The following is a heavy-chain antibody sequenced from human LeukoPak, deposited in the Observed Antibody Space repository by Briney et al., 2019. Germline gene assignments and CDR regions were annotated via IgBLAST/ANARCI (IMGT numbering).Heavy chain of an antibody. CDR3: ARSYDTSGYFHAFDI. D-gene: IGHD3-22*01. CDR2: IYTSGGN. V-gene: IGHV4-4*09. J-gene: IGHJ3*02. CDR1: GASISNSY. Sequence: SETLSLTCTVSGASISNSYWSWIRQPPGKGLEWIGYIYTSGGNNYNPSLKSRVSISVDTSKNEFSLEVRSLLVADTAVYYCARSYDTSGYFHAFDIWGQGTKVTVSS.